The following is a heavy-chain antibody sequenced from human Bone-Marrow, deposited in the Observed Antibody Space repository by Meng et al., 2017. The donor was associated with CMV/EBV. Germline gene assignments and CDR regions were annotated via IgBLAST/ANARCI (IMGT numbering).Heavy chain of an antibody. Sequence: SCKASGGTFSRYAISWVRQAPGQGLEWMGGIIPIFGTANYAQKFQGRVTITTDESTSTAYMELSSLGSEDTAVYYCAFEEIAVAGGYWGQGTLVTVSS. J-gene: IGHJ4*02. CDR3: AFEEIAVAGGY. D-gene: IGHD6-19*01. V-gene: IGHV1-69*05. CDR1: GGTFSRYA. CDR2: IIPIFGTA.